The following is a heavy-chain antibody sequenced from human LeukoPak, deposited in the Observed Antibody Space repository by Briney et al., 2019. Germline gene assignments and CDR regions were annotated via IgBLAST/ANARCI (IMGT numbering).Heavy chain of an antibody. CDR3: WSSSWYYGMDV. CDR1: GYTLTELS. D-gene: IGHD6-13*01. CDR2: FDPEDGET. V-gene: IGHV1-24*01. Sequence: ASVKVSCKVSGYTLTELSMRWVRQAPGKGLEWMGGFDPEDGETIYAQKFQGRVTMTEDTSTDTAYMELSSLRSEDTAVYCCWSSSWYYGMDVWGQGTTVTVSS. J-gene: IGHJ6*02.